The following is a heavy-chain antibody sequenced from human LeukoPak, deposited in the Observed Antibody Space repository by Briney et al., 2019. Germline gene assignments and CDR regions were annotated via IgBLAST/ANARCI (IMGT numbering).Heavy chain of an antibody. J-gene: IGHJ4*02. CDR2: INPKTGGT. V-gene: IGHV1-2*02. CDR3: ARNRYGDYTPDY. Sequence: ASVKVSCKASGYTFTGYYMHWVRQPPGQGLGWMGWINPKTGGTNYAQKFRGRVTLTRDTSISTAYMELSRVRSDDTAVYYCARNRYGDYTPDYWGQGTLVTVSS. D-gene: IGHD4-17*01. CDR1: GYTFTGYY.